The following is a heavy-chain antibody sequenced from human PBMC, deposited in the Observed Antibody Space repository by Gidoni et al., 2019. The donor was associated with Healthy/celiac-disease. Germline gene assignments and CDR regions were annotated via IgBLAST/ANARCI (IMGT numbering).Heavy chain of an antibody. D-gene: IGHD3-22*01. CDR2: IRWNSGSI. CDR1: GFPFDDYA. V-gene: IGHV3-9*01. J-gene: IGHJ4*02. Sequence: EVQLVESGGGLVQPGRSLRLSCAASGFPFDDYAMHWVRQAPGKGLECVSGIRWNSGSIVHADSVKGRFTISRDNAKNSLYLQMNSLRAEDTALYYCAKDKTLVGSGYYSYYFDYWGQGTLVTVSS. CDR3: AKDKTLVGSGYYSYYFDY.